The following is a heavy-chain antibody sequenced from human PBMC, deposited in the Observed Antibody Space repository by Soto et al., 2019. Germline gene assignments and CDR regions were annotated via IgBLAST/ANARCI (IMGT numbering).Heavy chain of an antibody. CDR2: LSFDGSNK. CDR3: ARDGAAGGYFDY. D-gene: IGHD6-13*01. Sequence: QVQLVQSGGGVVQPGRSLRLSCAASGFSFSGYAMHWVRQAPGKGLEWVAVLSFDGSNKYYADSVKGRFTISRDNFKKTLYLQMNSLRPDDTALYFCARDGAAGGYFDYWGQGTLVTVSS. J-gene: IGHJ4*02. CDR1: GFSFSGYA. V-gene: IGHV3-30-3*01.